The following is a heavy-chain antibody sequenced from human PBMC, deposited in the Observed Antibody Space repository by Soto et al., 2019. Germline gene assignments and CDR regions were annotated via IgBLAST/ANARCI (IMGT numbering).Heavy chain of an antibody. J-gene: IGHJ5*02. CDR3: ARGYYDFWSGYYFNWFDP. D-gene: IGHD3-3*01. CDR2: IYHSGST. CDR1: GYSISSGYY. V-gene: IGHV4-38-2*01. Sequence: TLSLTCAVSGYSISSGYYWGWIRQPPGKGLEWIGSIYHSGSTYYNPSLKSRVTISVDTSKNQFSLKLSSVTAADTAVYYCARGYYDFWSGYYFNWFDPWGQGTLVTVS.